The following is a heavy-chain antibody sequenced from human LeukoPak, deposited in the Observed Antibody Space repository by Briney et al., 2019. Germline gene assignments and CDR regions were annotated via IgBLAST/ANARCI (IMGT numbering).Heavy chain of an antibody. D-gene: IGHD2-2*01. CDR3: ARVTGYCSSTSCPFGY. Sequence: ASVKVSCKASGYTFTSYYMHWVRQAPGQGLEWMGIINPSGGSTSYAQKFQGRVTMTRDTSTSTVYMELSSLRSEDTAVYYCARVTGYCSSTSCPFGYWGQGTLVTVSS. J-gene: IGHJ4*02. CDR1: GYTFTSYY. CDR2: INPSGGST. V-gene: IGHV1-46*01.